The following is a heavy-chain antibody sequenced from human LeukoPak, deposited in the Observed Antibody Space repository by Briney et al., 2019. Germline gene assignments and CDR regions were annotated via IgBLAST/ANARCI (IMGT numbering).Heavy chain of an antibody. J-gene: IGHJ4*02. D-gene: IGHD2-2*01. Sequence: PSETLSLTCAVYGGSFSGYYWSWIRQPPGKGLEWIGEINHSGSTNYNPSLKSRVTISVDTSKNQFSLKLSSVTAADTAVYYCARGQMPLIDYWGQGTLVTVSS. V-gene: IGHV4-34*01. CDR3: ARGQMPLIDY. CDR2: INHSGST. CDR1: GGSFSGYY.